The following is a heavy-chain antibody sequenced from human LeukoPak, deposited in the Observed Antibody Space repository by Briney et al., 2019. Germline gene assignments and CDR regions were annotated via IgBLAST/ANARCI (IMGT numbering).Heavy chain of an antibody. J-gene: IGHJ4*02. CDR1: GFTFSSYS. CDR2: ISSSSSYI. D-gene: IGHD2/OR15-2a*01. V-gene: IGHV3-21*01. Sequence: GGSLRLSCAASGFTFSSYSMNWVRQAPGKGLEWVSSISSSSSYIYYADSVKGRFTISRDNAKNSLYLQMNSLRAEDTAVYYWAKASNVLKGGGDYWGQGTLVTVSS. CDR3: AKASNVLKGGGDY.